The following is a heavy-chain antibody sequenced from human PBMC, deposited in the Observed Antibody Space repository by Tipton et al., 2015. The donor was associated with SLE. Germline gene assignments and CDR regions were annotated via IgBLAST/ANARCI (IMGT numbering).Heavy chain of an antibody. CDR2: IYYSGST. Sequence: TLSLTCTVSGGSISSGGYYWSWIRQHPGKGLEWIGYIYYSGSTYYNPSLKSRVTISVDTSKNQFSLKLSSVTAADTAVYYCATTVVAGYYYYGMDVWGQGTTVTVSS. CDR1: GGSISSGGYY. J-gene: IGHJ6*02. V-gene: IGHV4-31*03. D-gene: IGHD6-19*01. CDR3: ATTVVAGYYYYGMDV.